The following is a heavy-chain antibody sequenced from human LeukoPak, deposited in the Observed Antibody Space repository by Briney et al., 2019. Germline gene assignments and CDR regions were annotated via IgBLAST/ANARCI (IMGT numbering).Heavy chain of an antibody. V-gene: IGHV3-48*04. CDR1: GFTFGPYT. D-gene: IGHD3-10*01. J-gene: IGHJ4*02. CDR3: ARDGGATMVRGVATYDS. Sequence: VGSLRLSCAASGFTFGPYTMNWVRQAPGKGLEWVSYISSSSDTIYYADSVKGRFTISRDNAKNSLYLQMNSLRAEDTAVYYCARDGGATMVRGVATYDSWGQGTLVTVSS. CDR2: ISSSSDTI.